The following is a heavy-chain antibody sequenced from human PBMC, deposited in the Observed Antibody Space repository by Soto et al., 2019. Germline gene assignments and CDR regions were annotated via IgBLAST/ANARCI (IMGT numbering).Heavy chain of an antibody. Sequence: QVQLVQSGAEVKKPGASVKVSCKASGYTFTSYAMHWVRQAPGQRLEWMGWINAGNGNTKYSQKFQGRVTITRDTSASTAYMELSSLRSEDTAVYYCAREGPMTNYYGMDVWGQGTTVTVSS. J-gene: IGHJ6*02. CDR3: AREGPMTNYYGMDV. CDR2: INAGNGNT. V-gene: IGHV1-3*01. CDR1: GYTFTSYA.